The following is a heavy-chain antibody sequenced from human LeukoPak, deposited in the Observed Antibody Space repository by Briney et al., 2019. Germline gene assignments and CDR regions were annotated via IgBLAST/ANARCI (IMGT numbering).Heavy chain of an antibody. Sequence: GGSLRLSCAASGFTFSSYAMSWVRQAPGKGLEWVSAISGSGGSTYYADSVKGRFTISRDNSKNTLYLQMNSLRAEDTAVYYCARDTRRDGYNYGYWGQGTLVTVSS. CDR1: GFTFSSYA. V-gene: IGHV3-23*01. CDR3: ARDTRRDGYNYGY. J-gene: IGHJ4*02. CDR2: ISGSGGST. D-gene: IGHD5-24*01.